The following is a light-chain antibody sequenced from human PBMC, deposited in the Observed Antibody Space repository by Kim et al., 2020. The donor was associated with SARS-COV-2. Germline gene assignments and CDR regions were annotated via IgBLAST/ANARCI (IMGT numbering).Light chain of an antibody. J-gene: IGLJ2*01. CDR3: ASWDDSLNGFLL. CDR1: SSNIGSNT. Sequence: QSVLTQPPSASETPGQRVTISCSGSSSNIGSNTVSWYQQLPGTAPKLLIFSNNQRPSGVSDRFSGSKSGTSASLAISGLQSEDEADYYCASWDDSLNGFLLFGGGTQLTVL. CDR2: SNN. V-gene: IGLV1-44*01.